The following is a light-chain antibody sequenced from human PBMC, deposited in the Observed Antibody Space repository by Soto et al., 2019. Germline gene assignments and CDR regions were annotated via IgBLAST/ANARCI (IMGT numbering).Light chain of an antibody. J-gene: IGLJ2*01. CDR1: SSDVGSYNL. CDR2: EGS. CDR3: CSYAGSLTFVV. V-gene: IGLV2-23*01. Sequence: QSVLTQPASVSGSPGQSITISCTGTSSDVGSYNLVSWYQHHPGKAPKLMVYEGSKRPSGVSNRFSGSKSGNAASLTISGLQAEDEAVYYCCSYAGSLTFVVFGGGTKVTVL.